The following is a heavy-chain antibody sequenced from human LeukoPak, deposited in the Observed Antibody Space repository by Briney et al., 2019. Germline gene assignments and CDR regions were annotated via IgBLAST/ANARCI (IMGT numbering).Heavy chain of an antibody. CDR3: ANQGVIAARPLDY. V-gene: IGHV4-39*01. Sequence: KPSETLSLTCTVSGGSISSSSYYWGWIRQPPGKGLEWIGSIYYSGSTYYNPSLKSRVTISVDTSKNQFSLKLSSVTAADTAVYYCANQGVIAARPLDYWGQGTLVTVSS. CDR2: IYYSGST. D-gene: IGHD6-6*01. CDR1: GGSISSSSYY. J-gene: IGHJ4*02.